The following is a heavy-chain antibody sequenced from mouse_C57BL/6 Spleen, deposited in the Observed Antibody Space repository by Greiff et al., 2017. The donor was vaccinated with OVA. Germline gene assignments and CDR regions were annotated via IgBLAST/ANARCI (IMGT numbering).Heavy chain of an antibody. CDR3: ARSGVTTTVDY. D-gene: IGHD2-12*01. CDR2: INPGSGGT. V-gene: IGHV1-54*01. J-gene: IGHJ2*01. CDR1: GYAFTNYL. Sequence: VQLQESGAELVRPGTSVKVSCKASGYAFTNYLIEWVKQRPGQGLEWIGVINPGSGGTNYNEKFKGKATLTADKSSSTANMQLSSLTSEDSAVYFCARSGVTTTVDYWGQGTTLTVSS.